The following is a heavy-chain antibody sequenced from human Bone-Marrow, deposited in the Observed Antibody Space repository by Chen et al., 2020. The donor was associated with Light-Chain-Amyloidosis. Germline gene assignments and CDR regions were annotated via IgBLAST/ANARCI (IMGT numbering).Heavy chain of an antibody. J-gene: IGHJ4*02. CDR1: GYTFPNYW. D-gene: IGHD5-12*01. Sequence: EVQLEQSGPDVKKPGEPLKISCKGSGYTFPNYWIGWVRQMPGKGLAWMGVIYPDDSDARYSPSFEGQVTISADKSITTAYLQWRSLKASDTAMYYCARRRDGYNFDYWGQGTLVTVSS. V-gene: IGHV5-51*01. CDR3: ARRRDGYNFDY. CDR2: IYPDDSDA.